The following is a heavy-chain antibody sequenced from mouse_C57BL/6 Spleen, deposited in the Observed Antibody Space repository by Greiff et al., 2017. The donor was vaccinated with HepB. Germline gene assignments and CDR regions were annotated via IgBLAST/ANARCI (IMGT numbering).Heavy chain of an antibody. J-gene: IGHJ4*01. Sequence: QVQLKQSGPGLVQPSQSLSITCTVSGFSLTSYGVHWVRQSPGKGLEWLGVIWRGGSTDYNAAFMSRLSITKDNSTSQVFFKMNSLQADDTAIYYCAKDDYGSSYGYAMDYWGQGTSVTVSS. CDR1: GFSLTSYG. D-gene: IGHD1-1*01. V-gene: IGHV2-5*01. CDR2: IWRGGST. CDR3: AKDDYGSSYGYAMDY.